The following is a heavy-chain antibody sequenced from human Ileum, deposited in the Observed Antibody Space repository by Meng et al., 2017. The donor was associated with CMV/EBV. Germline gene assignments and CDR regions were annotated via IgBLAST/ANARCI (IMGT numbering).Heavy chain of an antibody. J-gene: IGHJ4*02. V-gene: IGHV3-23*01. D-gene: IGHD1-26*01. CDR3: AKAKSGGSSYDY. CDR2: ISTSGGST. CDR1: GFTFSSYT. Sequence: EGQLLGSGGACVQPGGSRRLSCTAAGFTFSSYTMGWVRQAPGKGPAWVSDISTSGGSTYYAESVKGRFTISRDNSKNTLYLQMNSLRAEDTALYHCAKAKSGGSSYDYWGQGTLVTVSS.